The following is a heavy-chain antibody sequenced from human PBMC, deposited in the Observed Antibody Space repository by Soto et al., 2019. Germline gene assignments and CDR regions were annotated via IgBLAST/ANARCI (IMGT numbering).Heavy chain of an antibody. Sequence: EMLLVESGGGLVQPGRSLRLSCGGSGCSFDDYTMHWVRQAPGKGPEWVASLSWNSGFSGYADSVKGRFTISRDNAQSSVHLQMNNLRTEDTALYYCAKGRGTIVVTDAYDIWGQGTMVTVSS. V-gene: IGHV3-9*01. CDR3: AKGRGTIVVTDAYDI. D-gene: IGHD3-22*01. CDR1: GCSFDDYT. CDR2: LSWNSGFS. J-gene: IGHJ3*02.